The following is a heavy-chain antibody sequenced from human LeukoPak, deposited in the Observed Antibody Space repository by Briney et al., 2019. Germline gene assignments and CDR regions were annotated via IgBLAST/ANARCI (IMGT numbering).Heavy chain of an antibody. Sequence: GGSLRLSCAASGFTFDDYAMHWVRQAPGKGLEWVSLLSGDGSSTYYADSVKGRFTISRDNSKNSLYLQMNSLRTEDTALYYCASLGGDYGGDGMGVWGQGTTVTVSS. CDR2: LSGDGSST. D-gene: IGHD4-23*01. V-gene: IGHV3-43*02. CDR1: GFTFDDYA. J-gene: IGHJ6*02. CDR3: ASLGGDYGGDGMGV.